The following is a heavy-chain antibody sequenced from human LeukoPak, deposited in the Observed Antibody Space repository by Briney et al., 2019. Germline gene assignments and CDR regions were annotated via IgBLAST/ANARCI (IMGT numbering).Heavy chain of an antibody. CDR2: FDPEDGET. Sequence: ASVKVSCKVSGFTLTELSMHWVRQAPGKGLEWMGGFDPEDGETIYAQKFQGRVTMTEDTSTDTAYLELSSLRSEDTAVYYCAKSAGHCSNGLCHTDYYMDVWGKGTTVTVSS. D-gene: IGHD2-8*01. CDR3: AKSAGHCSNGLCHTDYYMDV. CDR1: GFTLTELS. J-gene: IGHJ6*03. V-gene: IGHV1-24*01.